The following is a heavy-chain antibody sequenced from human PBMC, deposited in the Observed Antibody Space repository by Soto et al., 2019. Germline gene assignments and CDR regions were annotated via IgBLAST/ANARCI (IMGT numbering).Heavy chain of an antibody. V-gene: IGHV3-23*01. Sequence: PGGSLRLSCAASGFTFSSYAMSWVRQAPGKGLEWVSAISGSGGSTYYADSVKGRFTISRDNSKNTLYLQVNSLRAEDTAVYYCAKVRTMVRGVTAPSNWFDPWGQGTLVTVSS. CDR2: ISGSGGST. J-gene: IGHJ5*02. D-gene: IGHD3-10*01. CDR1: GFTFSSYA. CDR3: AKVRTMVRGVTAPSNWFDP.